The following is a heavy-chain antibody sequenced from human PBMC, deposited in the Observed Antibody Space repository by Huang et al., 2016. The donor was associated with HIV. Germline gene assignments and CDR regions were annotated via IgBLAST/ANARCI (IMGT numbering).Heavy chain of an antibody. CDR3: ARLKGVGATRPAPFDV. D-gene: IGHD1-26*01. J-gene: IGHJ3*01. CDR2: IYPSDSDT. CDR1: GYSFTNYW. V-gene: IGHV5-51*03. Sequence: EVQLVRSGAEVKKPRESLKTSCKGSGYSFTNYWIGWVRLMPGKGLGWMGIIYPSDSDTRYSPSFQGQVTISADKSISTAYLQWSSLKASDTAMYYCARLKGVGATRPAPFDVWGQGTTVTVSS.